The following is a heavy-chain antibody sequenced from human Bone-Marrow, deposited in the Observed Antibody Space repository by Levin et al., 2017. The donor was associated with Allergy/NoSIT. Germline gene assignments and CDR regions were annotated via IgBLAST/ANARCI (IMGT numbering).Heavy chain of an antibody. CDR3: AKDISSSWSTGDLDY. CDR2: IRGSGGST. Sequence: SSETLSLTCAASGFTFSTYAINWVRQAPGKGLEWVSSIRGSGGSTYYADSVKGRFTISRDNSKNTLYLQMNSLRVEDTAVYYCAKDISSSWSTGDLDYWGQGTLVTVSS. D-gene: IGHD6-13*01. CDR1: GFTFSTYA. V-gene: IGHV3-23*01. J-gene: IGHJ4*02.